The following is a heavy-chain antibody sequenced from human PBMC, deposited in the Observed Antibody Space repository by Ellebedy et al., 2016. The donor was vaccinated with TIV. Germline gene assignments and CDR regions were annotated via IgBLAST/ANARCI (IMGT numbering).Heavy chain of an antibody. CDR1: GFTFRKYA. CDR2: ISGSGVST. Sequence: GESLKISCVASGFTFRKYAMTWVRQAPGQGLEWVAAISGSGVSTYYADSVKGRFTISRDTSTSPLYLQMNSLRAGDTAIYYCAKFHGDYHPYYLDFWGQGTLVTVSS. CDR3: AKFHGDYHPYYLDF. J-gene: IGHJ4*02. D-gene: IGHD4-17*01. V-gene: IGHV3-23*01.